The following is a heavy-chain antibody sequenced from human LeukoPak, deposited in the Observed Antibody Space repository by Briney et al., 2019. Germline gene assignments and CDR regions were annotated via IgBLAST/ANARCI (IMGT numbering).Heavy chain of an antibody. CDR2: MNPNSGNK. J-gene: IGHJ3*02. Sequence: AASVKVSCKASGYTFTSYDINWVRQASRQGIEWMGWMNPNSGNKGYAQKFQGRVTMTRNTSISTADMELSSLRSEDTAVYYCARGFTRNAFDIWGQGTMVTVSS. CDR1: GYTFTSYD. V-gene: IGHV1-8*01. CDR3: ARGFTRNAFDI. D-gene: IGHD1-14*01.